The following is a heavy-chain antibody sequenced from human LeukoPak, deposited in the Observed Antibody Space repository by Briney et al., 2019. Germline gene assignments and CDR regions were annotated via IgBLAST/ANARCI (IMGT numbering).Heavy chain of an antibody. V-gene: IGHV3-74*01. CDR2: INSDGSST. D-gene: IGHD3-10*01. J-gene: IGHJ3*02. CDR1: GFSFSSYW. CDR3: STGSGHAFDI. Sequence: GGSLRLSCAASGFSFSSYWMHWVRQVPGKGLVWVSRINSDGSSTSYADSVKGRFTISRDNAKNTLYVQMNSLRAEDTAVYYCSTGSGHAFDIWGRGTMVTVSS.